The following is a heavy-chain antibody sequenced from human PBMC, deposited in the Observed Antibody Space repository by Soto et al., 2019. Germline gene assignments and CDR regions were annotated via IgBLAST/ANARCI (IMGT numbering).Heavy chain of an antibody. V-gene: IGHV4-34*01. CDR1: GGSFSGYY. CDR3: ARGRKYGDWFDP. CDR2: INHSGST. Sequence: QVQLQQWGAGLLKPSETLSLTCAVYGGSFSGYYWSWIRQPPGKGLEWMGEINHSGSTNYNPSLKSRVTISVDTSKNQFSLKLSSVTAADTAVYYCARGRKYGDWFDPWGQGTLVTVSS. J-gene: IGHJ5*02. D-gene: IGHD4-17*01.